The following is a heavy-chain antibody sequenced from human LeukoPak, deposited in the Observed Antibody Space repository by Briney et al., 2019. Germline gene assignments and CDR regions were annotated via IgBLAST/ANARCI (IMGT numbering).Heavy chain of an antibody. V-gene: IGHV3-74*01. CDR2: INSDGSST. CDR1: GFTFSSYW. D-gene: IGHD4-17*01. Sequence: GGSLRLSCAASGFTFSSYWMHWVRQAPGKALVWVSRINSDGSSTSYADSVKGRFTISRDNAKNTLYLQMNSLRAEDTAVYYCARGPSTVTTPLAYWGQGTLVTVSS. J-gene: IGHJ4*02. CDR3: ARGPSTVTTPLAY.